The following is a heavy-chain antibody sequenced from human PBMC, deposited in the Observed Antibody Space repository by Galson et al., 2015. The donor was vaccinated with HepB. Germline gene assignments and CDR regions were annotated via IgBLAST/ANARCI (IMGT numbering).Heavy chain of an antibody. J-gene: IGHJ4*02. CDR2: MWYDGSES. CDR3: VKDLGGGTIPGMTTVFEGSGPDY. CDR1: GLKFNAYG. Sequence: SLRLSCAASGLKFNAYGMHWFRQAPGKGLDWVSVMWYDGSESFYADSVRGRLIISRGNTVYLQMNSLRPEDTAVYYCVKDLGGGTIPGMTTVFEGSGPDYWGQGTLVAVSS. D-gene: IGHD2/OR15-2a*01. V-gene: IGHV3-33*03.